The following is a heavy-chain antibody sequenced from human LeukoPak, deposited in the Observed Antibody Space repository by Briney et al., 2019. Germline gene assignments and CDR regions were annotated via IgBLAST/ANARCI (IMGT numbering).Heavy chain of an antibody. D-gene: IGHD6-25*01. J-gene: IGHJ4*02. CDR3: APGIAAH. CDR1: GFTFSNYS. V-gene: IGHV3-21*06. CDR2: ISSSSSYI. Sequence: PGGSLRLSCVASGFTFSNYSINWVRQAPGKGLEWISFISSSSSYIYYADSVKGRFTISRDNAKNSLYLQMNSLRAEDTAVYYCAPGIAAHWGQGTLVTVSS.